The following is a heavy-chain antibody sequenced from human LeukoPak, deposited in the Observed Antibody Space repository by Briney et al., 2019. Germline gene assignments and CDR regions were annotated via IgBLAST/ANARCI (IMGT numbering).Heavy chain of an antibody. D-gene: IGHD5-12*01. V-gene: IGHV3-53*05. Sequence: GGSLRLSCAATGLSVSSNFMSWVRQAPGKGLEWVSVIYGGGSTYYADSVKGRFTISRDTPKNTLYLQMNSLRAEDTAVYYCARDLVAGDLYYYYGMDVWGQGTTVTVSS. CDR1: GLSVSSNF. J-gene: IGHJ6*02. CDR2: IYGGGST. CDR3: ARDLVAGDLYYYYGMDV.